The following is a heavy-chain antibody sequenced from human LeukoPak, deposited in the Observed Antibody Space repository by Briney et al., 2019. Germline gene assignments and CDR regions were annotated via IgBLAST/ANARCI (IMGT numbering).Heavy chain of an antibody. V-gene: IGHV4-59*12. CDR2: IYYSGST. D-gene: IGHD1-1*01. Sequence: SETLSLTCTLSGGSISSYYCSWIRQPPAKGRDWIGYIYYSGSTNYNPPLKRQATISVNTSKNQSSLKLSALTAADTPVYSCPRVRDPGASATADDDAFDLWRQGTMVSVSS. J-gene: IGHJ3*01. CDR1: GGSISSYY. CDR3: PRVRDPGASATADDDAFDL.